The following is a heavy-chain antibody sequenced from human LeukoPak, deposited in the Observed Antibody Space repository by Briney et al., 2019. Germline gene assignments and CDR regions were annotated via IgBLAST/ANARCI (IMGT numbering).Heavy chain of an antibody. CDR1: GFTFSSYA. CDR2: ISGSGGST. D-gene: IGHD3-22*01. J-gene: IGHJ1*01. CDR3: ADDYYDSSGYYYFQH. Sequence: PGGSLRLSCAASGFTFSSYAMSWVRQAPGKGLEWVSAISGSGGSTYYADSVKGRFTISRDNSKNTLYLQMNSLRAEDTAVYYCADDYYDSSGYYYFQHWGQGTLVTVSS. V-gene: IGHV3-23*01.